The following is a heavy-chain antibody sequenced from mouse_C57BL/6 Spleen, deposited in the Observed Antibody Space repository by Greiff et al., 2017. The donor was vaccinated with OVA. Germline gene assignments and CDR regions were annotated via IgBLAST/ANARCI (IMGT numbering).Heavy chain of an antibody. V-gene: IGHV1-69*01. CDR1: GYTFTSYW. J-gene: IGHJ3*01. CDR2: IDPSDSYT. D-gene: IGHD2-2*01. CDR3: ARRYYGYSWFAY. Sequence: QVQLQQPGAELVMPGASVKLSCKASGYTFTSYWMHWVKQRPGQGLEWIGKIDPSDSYTNYNHKFKGKSTLTVDKSSSTAYMQLSSLTSEDSAVDYCARRYYGYSWFAYWGQGTLVTVSA.